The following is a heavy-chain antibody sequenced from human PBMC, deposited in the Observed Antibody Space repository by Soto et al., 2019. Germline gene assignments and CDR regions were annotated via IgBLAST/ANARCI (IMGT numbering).Heavy chain of an antibody. CDR2: IYYSGST. V-gene: IGHV4-31*03. CDR1: GGSISSGGYY. Sequence: SETLSLTCTVSGGSISSGGYYWSWIRQHPGKGLEWIGYIYYSGSTYYNPSLKSRVTISVDTSKNQFYLKLSPVTAADTAVYYCSRDWESSSWSGGVSWFDPWGQGTLVTVSS. D-gene: IGHD6-13*01. CDR3: SRDWESSSWSGGVSWFDP. J-gene: IGHJ5*02.